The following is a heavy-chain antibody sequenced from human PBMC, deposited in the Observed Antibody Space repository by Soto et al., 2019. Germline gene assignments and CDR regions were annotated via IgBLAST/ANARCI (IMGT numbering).Heavy chain of an antibody. V-gene: IGHV1-18*01. D-gene: IGHD6-13*01. CDR1: GYTFTSYG. CDR3: ARFNSSSWYRRFYYFDY. J-gene: IGHJ4*01. CDR2: ISAYNGNT. Sequence: GASVKVSCKASGYTFTSYGSSWVRQAPGQGLEWMGWISAYNGNTNYAQKLQGRVTMTTDTSTSTAYMELRSLRADDTAVYYCARFNSSSWYRRFYYFDYWGLGTLVTVSS.